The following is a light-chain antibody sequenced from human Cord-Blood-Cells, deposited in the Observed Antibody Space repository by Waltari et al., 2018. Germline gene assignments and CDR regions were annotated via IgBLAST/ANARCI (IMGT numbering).Light chain of an antibody. CDR2: EGS. Sequence: QPALTQPASVSGSPGQSITISCTGTSSDAGRYNLVSWYQQHPGKAPQLMIYEGSKRPSGVSNRFSSSKSGNTASLTISGLQAEDEADYYCCSYAGNSTWVFGGGTKLTVL. CDR1: SSDAGRYNL. V-gene: IGLV2-23*01. J-gene: IGLJ3*02. CDR3: CSYAGNSTWV.